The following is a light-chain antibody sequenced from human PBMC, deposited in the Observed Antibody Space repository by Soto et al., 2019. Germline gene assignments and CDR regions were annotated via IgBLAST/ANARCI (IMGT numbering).Light chain of an antibody. CDR3: TSYTSISLYV. CDR1: SSDVGGYNY. CDR2: EVS. V-gene: IGLV2-14*01. J-gene: IGLJ1*01. Sequence: ALTHPASVSGSPGQSITISCTGTSSDVGGYNYVSWYQQHPGKAPKLMIYEVSNRPSGVSNRFSGSKSGNTASLTISGLQALEEADYYCTSYTSISLYVFGTGTKVTVL.